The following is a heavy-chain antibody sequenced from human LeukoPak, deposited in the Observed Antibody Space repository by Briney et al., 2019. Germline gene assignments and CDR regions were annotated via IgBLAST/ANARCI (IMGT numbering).Heavy chain of an antibody. CDR1: GFTFSSYA. CDR2: ISYDGSNK. J-gene: IGHJ3*02. V-gene: IGHV3-30*04. D-gene: IGHD6-19*01. Sequence: GGSLRLSCAASGFTFSSYAMHWVRQAPGKGLEWVAVISYDGSNKYYADSVKGRFTISRDNSKNTLYLQMNSLRAEDTAVYYCARDYSSGPAAFDIWGQGTMVTVSS. CDR3: ARDYSSGPAAFDI.